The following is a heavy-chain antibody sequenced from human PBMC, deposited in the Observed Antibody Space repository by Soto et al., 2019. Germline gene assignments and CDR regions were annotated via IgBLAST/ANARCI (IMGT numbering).Heavy chain of an antibody. D-gene: IGHD3-22*01. CDR3: ARVAEDSSGYLDY. CDR2: INAGNGNT. CDR1: GYIFTKNA. Sequence: QVQLVQSGAEVKKPGASVKVSCKTSGYIFTKNAIHWVRQAPGYGLEWMAWINAGNGNTIYSQKFQGRVTITRDTSASTAYMELSSPRSEDTAVYYCARVAEDSSGYLDYWGQGTLVTVSS. J-gene: IGHJ4*02. V-gene: IGHV1-3*01.